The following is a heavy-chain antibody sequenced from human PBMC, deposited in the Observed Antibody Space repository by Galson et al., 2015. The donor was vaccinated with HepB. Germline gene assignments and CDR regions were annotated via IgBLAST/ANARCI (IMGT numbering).Heavy chain of an antibody. Sequence: SLRLSCAASGFTFSSYGMHWVRQAPGKGLEWVAVISYDGSNKYYADSVKGRFTISRDNSKNTLYLQMNSLRAEDTAVYYCAKVARSGGWYYYYYGMDVWGQGTTVTVSS. D-gene: IGHD2-15*01. J-gene: IGHJ6*02. CDR3: AKVARSGGWYYYYYGMDV. V-gene: IGHV3-30*18. CDR2: ISYDGSNK. CDR1: GFTFSSYG.